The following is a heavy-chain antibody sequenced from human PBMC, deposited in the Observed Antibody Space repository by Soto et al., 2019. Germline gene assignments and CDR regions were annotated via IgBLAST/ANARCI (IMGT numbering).Heavy chain of an antibody. J-gene: IGHJ6*02. CDR1: GFTFSRYA. CDR2: IWYDGSVK. Sequence: PGGSLRLSCAASGFTFSRYAMHWVRQAPGKGLEWVAVIWYDGSVKYYADSVKGRFTVSRDNSKSTLYLQMNSLRADDTAVYYCGKEIKPSGMDVRGQGATVTVSS. V-gene: IGHV3-33*06. CDR3: GKEIKPSGMDV.